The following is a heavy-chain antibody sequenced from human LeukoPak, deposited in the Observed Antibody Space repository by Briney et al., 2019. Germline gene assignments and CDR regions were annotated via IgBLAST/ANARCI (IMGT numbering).Heavy chain of an antibody. V-gene: IGHV3-21*01. D-gene: IGHD4-17*01. CDR2: ISSSGSYI. CDR1: GFTFSSYS. CDR3: ARDTAYGDGAFDI. J-gene: IGHJ3*02. Sequence: GGSLRLSCAASGFTFSSYSMNWVRQAPGKGLEWVSSISSSGSYIYYADSVKGRFTISRDNAKNSLYLQMNSLRAEDTAVYYCARDTAYGDGAFDIWGQGTMVTVSS.